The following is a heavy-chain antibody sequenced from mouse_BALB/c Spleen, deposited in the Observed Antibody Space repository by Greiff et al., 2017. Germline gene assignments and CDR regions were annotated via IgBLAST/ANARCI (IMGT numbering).Heavy chain of an antibody. D-gene: IGHD2-2*01. Sequence: VQLQQSGAELVKPGASVKLSCTASGFNIKDTYMHWVKQRPEQGLEWIGRIDPANGNTKYDPKFQGKATITADTSSNTAYLQLSSLTSEDTAVYYCARGGGYDGDRWYFDVWGAGTTVTVSS. CDR1: GFNIKDTY. CDR2: IDPANGNT. J-gene: IGHJ1*01. V-gene: IGHV14-3*02. CDR3: ARGGGYDGDRWYFDV.